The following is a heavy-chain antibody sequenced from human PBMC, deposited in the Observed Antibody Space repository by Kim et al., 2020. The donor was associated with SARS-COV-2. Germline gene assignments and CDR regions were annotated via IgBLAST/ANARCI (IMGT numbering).Heavy chain of an antibody. D-gene: IGHD2-15*01. J-gene: IGHJ4*02. Sequence: DYGKGRYTIARDNSKNTLYLQMNSLGAEDTAVYYCAKFGGPAYFDYWGQGTLVTVSS. V-gene: IGHV3-23*03. CDR3: AKFGGPAYFDY.